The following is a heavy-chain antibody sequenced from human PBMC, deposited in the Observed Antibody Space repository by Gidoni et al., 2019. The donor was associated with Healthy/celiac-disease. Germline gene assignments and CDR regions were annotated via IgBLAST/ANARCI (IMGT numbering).Heavy chain of an antibody. CDR1: GGPISSSSYY. Sequence: QLQLQESGPGLVKPSETLSLTCTVSGGPISSSSYYWGWIRKPPGKGLEWIGSIYYSGSTYYNPSLKSRVTISVDTSKNQFSLKLSSVTAADTAVYYCARDSHDYGDYAVDYWGQGTLVTVSS. V-gene: IGHV4-39*07. D-gene: IGHD4-17*01. CDR3: ARDSHDYGDYAVDY. CDR2: IYYSGST. J-gene: IGHJ4*02.